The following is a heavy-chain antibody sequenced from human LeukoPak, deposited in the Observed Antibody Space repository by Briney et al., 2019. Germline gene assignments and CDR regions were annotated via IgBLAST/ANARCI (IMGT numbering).Heavy chain of an antibody. CDR2: VHFSGNT. V-gene: IGHV4-59*01. D-gene: IGHD3-3*02. Sequence: SETLSSTCTVPGASISTSYWTWIRQPPGKGLEWIGYVHFSGNTTYNPSLKSRVAMSVDMSKSQLSLKQISVYSADTAVDYCVGCQHLLFDYWGQGTLVTFSS. CDR1: GASISTSY. J-gene: IGHJ4*02. CDR3: VGCQHLLFDY.